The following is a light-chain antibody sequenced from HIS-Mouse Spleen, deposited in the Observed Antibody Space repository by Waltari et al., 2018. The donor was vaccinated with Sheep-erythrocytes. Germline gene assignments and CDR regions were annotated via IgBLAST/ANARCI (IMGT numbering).Light chain of an antibody. CDR3: CSYAGSYNHV. CDR1: SRDVCGYNY. CDR2: DVS. V-gene: IGLV2-11*01. Sequence: QSALTPPRPVSGSPGQSVTTSCTGTSRDVCGYNYVSWYQQHPGKAPKLMIYDVSKRPSGVPDRFSGSKSGNTASLTISGLQAEDEADYYCCSYAGSYNHVFATGTKVTVL. J-gene: IGLJ1*01.